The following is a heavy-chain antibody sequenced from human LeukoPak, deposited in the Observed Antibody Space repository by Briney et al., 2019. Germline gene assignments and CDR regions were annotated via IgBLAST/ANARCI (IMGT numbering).Heavy chain of an antibody. CDR3: ARDSRDGYNSYFDY. V-gene: IGHV1-2*02. D-gene: IGHD5-24*01. CDR1: GYTFTGYY. J-gene: IGHJ4*02. CDR2: IDPNSGGT. Sequence: ASVKVSCKASGYTFTGYYMHWVRQAPGQGLEWMGWIDPNSGGTNYAQKFQGRVTMTRDTSISTAYMELSRLRSDDTAVYYCARDSRDGYNSYFDYWGQGTLVTVSS.